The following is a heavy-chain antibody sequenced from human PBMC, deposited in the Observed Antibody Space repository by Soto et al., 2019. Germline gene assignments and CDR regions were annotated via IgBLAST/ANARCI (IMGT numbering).Heavy chain of an antibody. V-gene: IGHV4-39*01. CDR3: ARARGDLDY. J-gene: IGHJ4*02. D-gene: IGHD3-10*01. CDR1: GGAISSSSYY. Sequence: SETLCLTCTVSGGAISSSSYYWGWIRQPPGKGLEWIGSSYYSGSTYYNPSLKSRVTISVDTSKNQFSLKLSSVTAADTAVYYCARARGDLDYWGQGTLVTVSS. CDR2: SYYSGST.